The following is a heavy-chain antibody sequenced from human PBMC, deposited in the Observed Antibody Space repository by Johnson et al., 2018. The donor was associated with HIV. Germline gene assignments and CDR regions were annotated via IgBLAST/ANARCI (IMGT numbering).Heavy chain of an antibody. D-gene: IGHD3-16*01. J-gene: IGHJ3*02. CDR2: ISWNSGSI. CDR1: GFTFSDYY. CDR3: AREKLGAWGDVFDI. Sequence: QVQLVESGGGLVKPGGSLRLSCAASGFTFSDYYMNWIRQAPGKGLEWVSGISWNSGSIGYADSVKGRFTISRDNAKNTLYLQMNSLRAGDTAVYYCAREKLGAWGDVFDIWGQGTLVTISS. V-gene: IGHV3-11*04.